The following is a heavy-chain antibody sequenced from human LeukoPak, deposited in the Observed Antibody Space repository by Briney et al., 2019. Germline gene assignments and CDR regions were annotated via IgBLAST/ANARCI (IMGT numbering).Heavy chain of an antibody. D-gene: IGHD6-13*01. Sequence: ASVKVSCKASGGTFSSYAISWVRQAPGQGLEWMGGIIPIFGTANYAQKFQGRVTITTDESTSTAYMELSSLRSEDTAVYYCARGVAAAGTEFDYWGQGTLGTVSS. V-gene: IGHV1-69*05. J-gene: IGHJ4*02. CDR1: GGTFSSYA. CDR3: ARGVAAAGTEFDY. CDR2: IIPIFGTA.